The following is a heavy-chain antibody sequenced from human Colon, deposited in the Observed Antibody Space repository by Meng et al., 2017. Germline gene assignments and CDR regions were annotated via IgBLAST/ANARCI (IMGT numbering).Heavy chain of an antibody. Sequence: QVQRSAPGPVLVPHSRSPSLPCAVGASTINTSSWRSWLRPPPGRRLERIGQTYGSVTTYSNPSIKRLVIISVTKTNHQLFLPISSATAAATAVYYCAQHGASCLDYWGQGTLVTVSS. J-gene: IGHJ4*02. D-gene: IGHD6-13*01. CDR2: TYGSVTT. CDR1: ASTINTSSW. CDR3: AQHGASCLDY. V-gene: IGHV4-4*02.